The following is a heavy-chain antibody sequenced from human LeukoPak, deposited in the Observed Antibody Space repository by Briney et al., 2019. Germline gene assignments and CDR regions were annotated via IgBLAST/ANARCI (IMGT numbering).Heavy chain of an antibody. CDR2: MNPNSGNT. D-gene: IGHD1-7*01. J-gene: IGHJ6*03. CDR1: GYTFTSYD. Sequence: ASVKVSCKASGYTFTSYDINWVRQATGQGLEWMGWMNPNSGNTGYAQKFQGRVTMTRNTSISTAYMELSSLRSEDTAVYYCARGRLELQYYYYYYMDVWGKGTTVTVSS. V-gene: IGHV1-8*01. CDR3: ARGRLELQYYYYYYMDV.